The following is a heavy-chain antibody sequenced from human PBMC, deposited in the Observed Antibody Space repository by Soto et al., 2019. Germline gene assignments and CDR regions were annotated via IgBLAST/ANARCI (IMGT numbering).Heavy chain of an antibody. CDR1: GFTFADFA. J-gene: IGHJ6*04. CDR2: ISCHSASR. D-gene: IGHD3-3*01. CDR3: SNERWIDFCRAADV. V-gene: IGHV3-9*01. Sequence: EVHLVESGGGLVQPGRSLRLSCAASGFTFADFAMHWVRQAPGKGLEWVSGISCHSASRGYADSVRGRFTISRDNAKNSLYPQMDSMGPEDTDLYDCSNERWIDFCRAADVWGKGTAVTVSS.